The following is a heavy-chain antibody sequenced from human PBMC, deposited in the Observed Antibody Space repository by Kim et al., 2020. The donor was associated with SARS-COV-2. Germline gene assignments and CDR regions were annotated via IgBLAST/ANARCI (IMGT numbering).Heavy chain of an antibody. V-gene: IGHV3-48*02. CDR3: ARLTMVRGVIMDYYYGMDV. Sequence: GGSLRLSCAASGFTFSSYSMNWVRQAPGKGLEWVSYISSSSSTIYYADSVKGRFTISRDNAKNSLYLQMNSLRDEDTAVYYCARLTMVRGVIMDYYYGMDVWGQGTTVTVYS. J-gene: IGHJ6*02. D-gene: IGHD3-10*01. CDR1: GFTFSSYS. CDR2: ISSSSSTI.